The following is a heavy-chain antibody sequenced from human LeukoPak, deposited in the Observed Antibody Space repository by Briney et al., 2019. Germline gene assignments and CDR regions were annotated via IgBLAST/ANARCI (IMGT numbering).Heavy chain of an antibody. CDR2: ISSSSSTI. V-gene: IGHV3-11*04. CDR3: ASDYDSSGWDAFDI. Sequence: PGGSLRLSCAASGFTFSDYYMSWIRQAPGKGLEWVSYISSSSSTIYYADSVKGRFTISRDNSKNTLYLQMNSLRVEDTAVYYCASDYDSSGWDAFDIWGQGTMVTVSS. D-gene: IGHD3-22*01. J-gene: IGHJ3*02. CDR1: GFTFSDYY.